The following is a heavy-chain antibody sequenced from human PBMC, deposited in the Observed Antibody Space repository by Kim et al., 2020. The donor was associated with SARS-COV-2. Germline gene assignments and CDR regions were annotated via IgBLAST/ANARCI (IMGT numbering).Heavy chain of an antibody. D-gene: IGHD2-15*01. J-gene: IGHJ5*02. Sequence: GGSLRLSCAASGFTFSNAWMSWVRQAPGKGLEWVGRIKSKTDGGTTDYAAPVKGRFTISRDDSKNTLYLQMNSLKTEDTAVYYCTTRLPYCSGGSCYPWGQGTLVTVSS. CDR1: GFTFSNAW. CDR3: TTRLPYCSGGSCYP. V-gene: IGHV3-15*01. CDR2: IKSKTDGGTT.